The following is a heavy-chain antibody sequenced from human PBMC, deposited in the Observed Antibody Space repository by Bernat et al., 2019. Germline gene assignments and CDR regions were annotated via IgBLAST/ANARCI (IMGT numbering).Heavy chain of an antibody. J-gene: IGHJ5*02. D-gene: IGHD2-15*01. CDR3: ARHYCSGGSCLLYDWFDP. CDR2: IYYSGST. V-gene: IGHV4-59*08. CDR1: GGSISSYY. Sequence: QLQLQESGPGLVKPSETLSLTCTVSGGSISSYYWSWIRQPPGKGLEWIGYIYYSGSTNYNPSLKSRVTISVDTSKNQFSLKLSSVTAADTAVYYCARHYCSGGSCLLYDWFDPWGQGTLVTVSS.